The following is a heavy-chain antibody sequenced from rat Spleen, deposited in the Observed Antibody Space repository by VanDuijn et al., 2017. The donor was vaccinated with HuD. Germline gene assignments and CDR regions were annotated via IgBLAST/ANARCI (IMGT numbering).Heavy chain of an antibody. CDR3: TREHSHYYVMDA. V-gene: IGHV5-31*01. CDR1: GFTFNDYW. Sequence: EVQLVESGGGLVQPGRSLKLSCVASGFTFNDYWMTWIRQAPGKGLEWVASITNTGGSTYYPDSVKGRFTISRDFANSTLYLQMNSLRSEDTATYVCTREHSHYYVMDAWGQGASVTVSS. J-gene: IGHJ4*01. CDR2: ITNTGGST. D-gene: IGHD3-5*01.